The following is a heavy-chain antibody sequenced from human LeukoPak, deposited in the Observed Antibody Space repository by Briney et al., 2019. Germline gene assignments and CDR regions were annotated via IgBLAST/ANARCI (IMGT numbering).Heavy chain of an antibody. CDR2: ISAYNGYT. Sequence: ASVKVSCKASGYTFTYYGISWVRQAPGQGLEWMGWISAYNGYTNYAQKLQGRVTMTTDTSTSTAYMEPRSLRSDDTAVYYCARGIPAAIHYFYYYMDVWGKGTTVTVSS. CDR1: GYTFTYYG. V-gene: IGHV1-18*01. J-gene: IGHJ6*03. CDR3: ARGIPAAIHYFYYYMDV. D-gene: IGHD2-2*01.